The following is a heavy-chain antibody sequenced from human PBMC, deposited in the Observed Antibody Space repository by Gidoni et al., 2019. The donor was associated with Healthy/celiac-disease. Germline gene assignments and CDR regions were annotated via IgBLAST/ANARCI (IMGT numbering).Heavy chain of an antibody. V-gene: IGHV3-11*06. CDR1: GFPFSDYY. Sequence: QVQLVESGGGLVKPGGSLRLSCAASGFPFSDYYMSWIRQAPGKGLEGVSYISSSSSYTNYADSVKGRFTISRDNAKNSLYLQMNSLRAEDTAVYYCARSLWEWELLFFDYWGQGTLVTVSS. CDR3: ARSLWEWELLFFDY. D-gene: IGHD1-26*01. J-gene: IGHJ4*02. CDR2: ISSSSSYT.